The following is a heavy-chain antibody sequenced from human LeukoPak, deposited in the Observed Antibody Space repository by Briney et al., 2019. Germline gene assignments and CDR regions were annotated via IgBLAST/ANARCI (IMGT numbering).Heavy chain of an antibody. Sequence: SETLSLTCTFSGASISTGGYYWTWIHQPPGEGLEWIGYIYYTGSVDYNPSLKSRLTISLDTSKNQFSLKLNSVTAADTAVYYCAREHTYYFGSQTSTLDVWGQGTAVTVSS. CDR1: GASISTGGYY. CDR3: AREHTYYFGSQTSTLDV. D-gene: IGHD3-10*01. CDR2: IYYTGSV. V-gene: IGHV4-31*03. J-gene: IGHJ6*02.